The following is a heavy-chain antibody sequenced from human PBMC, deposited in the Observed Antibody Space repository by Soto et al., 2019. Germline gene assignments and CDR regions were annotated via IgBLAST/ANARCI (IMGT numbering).Heavy chain of an antibody. CDR2: VSGGSGVT. CDR3: TRWNGYGDL. Sequence: EMQLLESGGGLVQPGGSLRLSCVVSGFSFSTYGVTWVRQAPGKGLEWVCGVSGGSGVTHYTDSVTGRFTISGDDSKNTVYLQMHRLRGEDTAVYYCTRWNGYGDLWGQGTLVTVS. J-gene: IGHJ5*02. V-gene: IGHV3-23*01. CDR1: GFSFSTYG. D-gene: IGHD1-1*01.